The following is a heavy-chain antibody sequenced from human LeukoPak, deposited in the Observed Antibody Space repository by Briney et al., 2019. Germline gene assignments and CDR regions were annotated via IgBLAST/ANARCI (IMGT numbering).Heavy chain of an antibody. D-gene: IGHD3-3*01. CDR2: INQYGSES. Sequence: GGSLILSCAASGFTFSSYWMSWVRQAPGKGLEWLVNINQYGSESYSVDSVKGRFTISRDNTKNSLYLQMNSLRAEDAAVYYCATYDFWSGYGLGNWGQGTLVTVSS. J-gene: IGHJ4*02. V-gene: IGHV3-7*01. CDR3: ATYDFWSGYGLGN. CDR1: GFTFSSYW.